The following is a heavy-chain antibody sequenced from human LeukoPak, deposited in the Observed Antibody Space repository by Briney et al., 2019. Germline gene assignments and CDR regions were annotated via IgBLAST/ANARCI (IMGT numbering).Heavy chain of an antibody. CDR2: ISWNSGSI. J-gene: IGHJ4*02. V-gene: IGHV3-9*01. CDR1: GFTFDDYA. Sequence: GGSLRLSCAASGFTFDDYAMHWVRQAPGKGLEWVSGISWNSGSIGYADSVKGRFTISRDNAKNSLYLQMNSLRAEDTALYYCAKGGGDYYDSSTLDYWGQGTLVTVSS. D-gene: IGHD3-22*01. CDR3: AKGGGDYYDSSTLDY.